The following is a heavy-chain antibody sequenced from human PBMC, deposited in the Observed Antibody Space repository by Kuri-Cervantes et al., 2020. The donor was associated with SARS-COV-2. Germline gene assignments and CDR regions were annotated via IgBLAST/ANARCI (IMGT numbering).Heavy chain of an antibody. Sequence: GESLKISCAASGFTFSSYAMTWVRQAPGKGLEWVSLISGSADSTYYADSVRGRFTISRDNSKNILYLQMNSLGAEDTAVYYCAKVDIVAVTMAYWGQGSLVTVSS. CDR3: AKVDIVAVTMAY. V-gene: IGHV3-23*01. D-gene: IGHD3-10*01. J-gene: IGHJ4*02. CDR1: GFTFSSYA. CDR2: ISGSADST.